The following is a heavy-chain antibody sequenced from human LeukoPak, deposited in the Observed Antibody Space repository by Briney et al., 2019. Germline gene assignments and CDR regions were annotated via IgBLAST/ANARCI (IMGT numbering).Heavy chain of an antibody. J-gene: IGHJ4*02. CDR1: GYTFTGYY. Sequence: ASVKVSCKASGYTFTGYYMHWVRQAPGQGLEWMGWINPNSGGTNYAQKVQGRVTITRDTSISTAYMELSKLRSDDTAVYYCARVGSSGWIDYWGQGPLVTVSS. V-gene: IGHV1-2*02. CDR2: INPNSGGT. CDR3: ARVGSSGWIDY. D-gene: IGHD6-19*01.